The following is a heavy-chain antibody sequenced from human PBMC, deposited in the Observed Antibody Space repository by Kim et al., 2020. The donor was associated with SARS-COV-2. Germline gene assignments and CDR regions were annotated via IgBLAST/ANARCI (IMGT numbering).Heavy chain of an antibody. CDR2: ISSSSRYI. V-gene: IGHV3-21*01. Sequence: GGSLRLSCAASGFTFGDYSFIWVRQAPGKGLEWVSSISSSSRYISYADSVQGRFTVSRDNAKKSLYLQMNNLRPEDTAVYFCARVILPRFQLFDYNFYVMDVWGQGNTV. D-gene: IGHD2-2*01. CDR1: GFTFGDYS. CDR3: ARVILPRFQLFDYNFYVMDV. J-gene: IGHJ6*02.